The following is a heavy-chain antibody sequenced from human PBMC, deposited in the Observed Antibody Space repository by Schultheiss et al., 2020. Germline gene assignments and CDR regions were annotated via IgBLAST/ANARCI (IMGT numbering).Heavy chain of an antibody. CDR1: GFTFSSYS. J-gene: IGHJ6*04. Sequence: WGSMRLSCAASGFTFSSYSMNWVRQAPGKGLEWVSYISSSGSYIYYADSVKGRFTISRDNAKNTLYLQMNSLRAEDTAVYCCARVGGDYVSGMDVWGKGTTVTVSS. CDR2: ISSSGSYI. CDR3: ARVGGDYVSGMDV. V-gene: IGHV3-21*05. D-gene: IGHD4-17*01.